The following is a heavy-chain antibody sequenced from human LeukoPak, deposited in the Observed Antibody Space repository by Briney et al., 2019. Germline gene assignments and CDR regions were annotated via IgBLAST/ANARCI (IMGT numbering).Heavy chain of an antibody. CDR1: GYTFTSYY. J-gene: IGHJ4*02. CDR3: ARPLGYCSSTSCPFDY. Sequence: SVKVSCKASGYTFTSYYMHWVRQAPGQGLEWMGGIIPIFGTANYAQKFQGGVTITADESTSTAYMELSSLRSEDTAVYYCARPLGYCSSTSCPFDYWGQGTLVTVSS. CDR2: IIPIFGTA. D-gene: IGHD2-2*01. V-gene: IGHV1-69*13.